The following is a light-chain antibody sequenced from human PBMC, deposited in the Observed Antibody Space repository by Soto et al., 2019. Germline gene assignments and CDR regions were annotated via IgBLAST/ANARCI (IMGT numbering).Light chain of an antibody. CDR1: QGVTSSY. CDR3: QQYDSSPLT. CDR2: GAS. Sequence: EIVLTQSPGTLSLSPGERATLSCRASQGVTSSYLAWYQQKPGQAPSLRIYGASIRATGIPDRFSGSGSGKDFTLTISRLEPEDFAVYYCQQYDSSPLTFGGGTKVEIK. J-gene: IGKJ4*01. V-gene: IGKV3-20*01.